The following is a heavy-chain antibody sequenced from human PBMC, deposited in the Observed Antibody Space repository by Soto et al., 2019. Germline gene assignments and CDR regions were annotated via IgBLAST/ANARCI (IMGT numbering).Heavy chain of an antibody. D-gene: IGHD1-1*01. V-gene: IGHV3-23*01. CDR1: GFIFSNYA. CDR3: TKGGLPRRYNIPKVDFDY. CDR2: ISGSGATT. Sequence: EVHLLESGGDLVQRGGSLRLSCAASGFIFSNYAMSWVRQAPGKGLEWVSAISGSGATTYYPDSVKGRFTISRDNSKNTLYLQRNSLRAEDPAVYYCTKGGLPRRYNIPKVDFDYWGQGYLVTVSS. J-gene: IGHJ4*02.